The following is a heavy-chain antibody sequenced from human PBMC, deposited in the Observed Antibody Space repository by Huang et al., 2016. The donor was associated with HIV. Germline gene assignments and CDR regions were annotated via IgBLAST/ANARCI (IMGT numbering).Heavy chain of an antibody. Sequence: QVQLVESGGGVVQPGRSLRLSCAASRFTFSNYAMHWVRQAPGKGREWVAVISYDGSNKYYADSVKGMFTISRDNSKNTLYLQMNSLRAEDTAVYYCARDLWLRDLYYYYYMDVWGKGTTVTVSS. CDR3: ARDLWLRDLYYYYYMDV. CDR2: ISYDGSNK. D-gene: IGHD5-12*01. CDR1: RFTFSNYA. J-gene: IGHJ6*03. V-gene: IGHV3-30-3*01.